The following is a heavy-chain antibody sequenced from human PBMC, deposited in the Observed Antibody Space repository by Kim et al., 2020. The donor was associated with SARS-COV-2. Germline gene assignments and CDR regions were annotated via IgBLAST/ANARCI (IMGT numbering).Heavy chain of an antibody. CDR2: IYYSGST. Sequence: SETLSLTCTVSGGSISSYYWSWIRQPPGKGLEWIGYIYYSGSTNYNPSLKSRVTISVDTSKNQFSLKLSSVTAADTAVYYCARLLQDNDAFDIWGQGTMVTVSS. D-gene: IGHD2-15*01. J-gene: IGHJ3*02. V-gene: IGHV4-59*13. CDR3: ARLLQDNDAFDI. CDR1: GGSISSYY.